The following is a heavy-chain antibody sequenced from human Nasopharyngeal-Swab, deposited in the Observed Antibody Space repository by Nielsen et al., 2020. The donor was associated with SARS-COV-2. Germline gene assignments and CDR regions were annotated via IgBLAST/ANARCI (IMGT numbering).Heavy chain of an antibody. CDR3: ARDLGYGDYGGGFDY. D-gene: IGHD4-17*01. V-gene: IGHV1-46*01. Sequence: WVRQAPGQGPEWMGIINPSGGRTSYAQKFQGRVTMTRDTSTSTVYMELSSLRSEDTAVYYCARDLGYGDYGGGFDYWGQGTLVTVS. J-gene: IGHJ4*02. CDR2: INPSGGRT.